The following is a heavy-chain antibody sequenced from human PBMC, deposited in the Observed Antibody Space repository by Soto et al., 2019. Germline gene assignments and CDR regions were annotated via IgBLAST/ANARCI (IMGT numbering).Heavy chain of an antibody. V-gene: IGHV4-61*01. CDR1: GGSVIKISDY. Sequence: SETGSLTGTVCGGSVIKISDYWRWVRQPPGEGVEWIGYIYYGGSAGCDPSLGSRVTISLDTSKNQSSLKLSSVPTADTAGYYCARGGVAARDYYYGTDVWGKATTLTVS. CDR2: IYYGGSA. CDR3: ARGGVAARDYYYGTDV. D-gene: IGHD6-6*01. J-gene: IGHJ6*04.